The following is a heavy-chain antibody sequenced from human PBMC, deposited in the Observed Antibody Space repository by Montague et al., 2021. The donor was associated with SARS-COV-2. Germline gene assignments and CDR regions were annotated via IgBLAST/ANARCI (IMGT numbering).Heavy chain of an antibody. CDR1: GFTFTDYT. V-gene: IGHV3-20*03. D-gene: IGHD1-26*01. J-gene: IGHJ4*02. CDR3: ARVKVGATIDY. CDR2: INWNGGDT. Sequence: SRSLSLSASGFTFTDYTMNWVRQVPGKGLEWVSGINWNGGDTGYADSVKGRFTISRDNAKNSLYLQMNSLRDEDTAFYYCARVKVGATIDYWGQGTLVTVSS.